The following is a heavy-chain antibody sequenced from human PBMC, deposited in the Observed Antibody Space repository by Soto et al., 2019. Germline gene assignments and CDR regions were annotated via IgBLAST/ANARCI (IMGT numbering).Heavy chain of an antibody. V-gene: IGHV1-69*08. CDR2: VIPNLGVT. CDR3: AREKGYCSHTSCPDVDY. CDR1: GGTLSSYT. J-gene: IGHJ4*02. Sequence: QVQLVQSGAEVKKPGSSVKVSCKASGGTLSSYTFSWVRQAPGQGLEWMGRVIPNLGVTNYAKKFQGRFTIVVDTSTSTAYMELNSLRYEDTAVYYCAREKGYCSHTSCPDVDYWGQGTLVTVSS. D-gene: IGHD2-2*01.